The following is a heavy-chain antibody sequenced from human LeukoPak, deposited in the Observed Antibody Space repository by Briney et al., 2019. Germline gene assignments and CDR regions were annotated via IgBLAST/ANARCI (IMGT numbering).Heavy chain of an antibody. Sequence: SETLSLTCTVSGGSISGYYWSWVRQPAGQGLEWIGRIYTGGSTNYNPSLKSRVTISLDTSKNQFSLKLSSVTAADTAVYYCARAFQLGSYSSSFDYWGQGTLVTVSS. V-gene: IGHV4-4*07. CDR2: IYTGGST. D-gene: IGHD6-13*01. CDR3: ARAFQLGSYSSSFDY. J-gene: IGHJ4*02. CDR1: GGSISGYY.